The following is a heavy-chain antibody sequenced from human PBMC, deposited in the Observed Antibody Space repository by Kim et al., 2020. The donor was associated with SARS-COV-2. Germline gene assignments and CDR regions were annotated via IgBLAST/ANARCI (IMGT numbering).Heavy chain of an antibody. Sequence: GGSLRLSCAASGFTFSSYAMHWVRQAPGKGLEWVAVIWYDGSNKYYADSVKGRFTISRDNSKNTLYLQMNSLRAEDTAVYYCAKATDTAMVLRYWGQGTLVTVSS. CDR2: IWYDGSNK. J-gene: IGHJ4*02. V-gene: IGHV3-33*06. CDR3: AKATDTAMVLRY. CDR1: GFTFSSYA. D-gene: IGHD5-18*01.